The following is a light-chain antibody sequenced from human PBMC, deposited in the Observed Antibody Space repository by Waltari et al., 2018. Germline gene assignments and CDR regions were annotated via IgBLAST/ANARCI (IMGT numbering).Light chain of an antibody. CDR2: GAS. CDR1: QSVNNY. J-gene: IGKJ2*01. Sequence: DIQMTQSPSSLSASVGDRVTITCRASQSVNNYLHWYQQKAGKAPKLPIYGASSLHSGVPSRFSGGGSGTDFTLTISGLQAEDFATYYCEQGYVTPRTFGQGTKLEI. CDR3: EQGYVTPRT. V-gene: IGKV1-39*01.